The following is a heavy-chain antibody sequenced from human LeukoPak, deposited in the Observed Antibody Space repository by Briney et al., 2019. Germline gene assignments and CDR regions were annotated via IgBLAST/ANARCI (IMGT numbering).Heavy chain of an antibody. J-gene: IGHJ4*02. D-gene: IGHD1-26*01. CDR1: GYTFTGYY. CDR2: INPNSGGT. Sequence: ASVKVSCKASGYTFTGYYMHWVRQALGQGLEWMGWINPNSGGTNYAQKFQGRVTVTRDTSISTAYMELSRLRSDDTAVYYCARAGVGATLADYWGQGTLVTVSS. CDR3: ARAGVGATLADY. V-gene: IGHV1-2*02.